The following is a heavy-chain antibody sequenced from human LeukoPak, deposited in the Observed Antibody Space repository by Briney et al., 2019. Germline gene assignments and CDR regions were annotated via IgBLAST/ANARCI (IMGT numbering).Heavy chain of an antibody. Sequence: PSETLSLTCTVSGGSISSSSSSYYWGWIRQPPGKGLEWIGSIYYSGSTYYNPSLKSRVTISVDTSKNQFSLKLSSVTAADTAVYYCARTTVTTWGNYFDSWGQGTLVTVSS. CDR1: GGSISSSSSSYY. D-gene: IGHD4-17*01. CDR3: ARTTVTTWGNYFDS. V-gene: IGHV4-39*07. J-gene: IGHJ4*02. CDR2: IYYSGST.